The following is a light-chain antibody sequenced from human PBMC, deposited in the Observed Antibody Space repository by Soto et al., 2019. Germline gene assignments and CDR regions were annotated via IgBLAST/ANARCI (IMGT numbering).Light chain of an antibody. CDR3: QQRFSEPPGFT. Sequence: EIVLTQSPATLSVSPGERVTLSCRASQNIAGALAWYQQKPGQAPRLLIYDASNRATGIAARFSCSGFGTGFALTISSLEPEDSAVSYCQQRFSEPPGFTFGQGTKLEIK. CDR1: QNIAGA. J-gene: IGKJ2*01. V-gene: IGKV3-11*01. CDR2: DAS.